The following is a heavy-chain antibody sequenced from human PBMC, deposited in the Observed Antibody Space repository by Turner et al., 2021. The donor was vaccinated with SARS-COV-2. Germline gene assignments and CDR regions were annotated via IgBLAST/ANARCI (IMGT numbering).Heavy chain of an antibody. CDR3: ARVVVLRRAYFDY. CDR1: GGSISSGDYY. Sequence: QGQLQESGPGLVKPSQTLSLTGTVSGGSISSGDYYWSWIRQPAGKGLEWIGYIYYSGSTYYNPSLKSRVTIAVDTSKNQFSLKLSSVTAADTAVYYCARVVVLRRAYFDYWGQGTLVTVSS. D-gene: IGHD2-8*01. CDR2: IYYSGST. V-gene: IGHV4-30-4*01. J-gene: IGHJ4*02.